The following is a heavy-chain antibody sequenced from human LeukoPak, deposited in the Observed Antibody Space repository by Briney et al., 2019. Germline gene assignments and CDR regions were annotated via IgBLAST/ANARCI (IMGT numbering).Heavy chain of an antibody. CDR3: ARGAYCGGDCYSANYYYYYMDV. Sequence: ASVKVSCKASGYTFTGYYMHWVRQAPGQGLEWMGWINPNSGGTNYAQKLQGRVTMTTDTSTSTAYMELRSLRSDDTAVYYCARGAYCGGDCYSANYYYYYMDVWGKGTTVTVSS. J-gene: IGHJ6*03. CDR1: GYTFTGYY. CDR2: INPNSGGT. V-gene: IGHV1-2*02. D-gene: IGHD2-21*02.